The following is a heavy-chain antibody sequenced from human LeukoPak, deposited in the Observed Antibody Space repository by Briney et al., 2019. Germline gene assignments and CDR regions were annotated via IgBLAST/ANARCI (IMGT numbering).Heavy chain of an antibody. J-gene: IGHJ3*02. CDR2: IIPIFGTA. V-gene: IGHV1-69*13. Sequence: SVKVSCKASGGTFSSYAISWVRQAPGQGLEWMGGIIPIFGTANYAQKFQGRVTITADESTSTAYMELSSLRSEDTALYYCARDRCTSTSCYSAFDIWGQGTMVTVSS. CDR3: ARDRCTSTSCYSAFDI. D-gene: IGHD2-2*02. CDR1: GGTFSSYA.